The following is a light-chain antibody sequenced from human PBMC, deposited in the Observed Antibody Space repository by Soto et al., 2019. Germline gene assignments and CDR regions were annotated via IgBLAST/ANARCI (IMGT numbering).Light chain of an antibody. V-gene: IGLV1-40*01. Sequence: QSVLTQPPSVSGAPGQRVTISCTGSSSNIGAGYGVHWYQQLPGTAPKLLIYGNSNRPSGVPDRFSGSKSGTSASLAITGLHAEDEADYYCQSCDISLSVVFGGGTKLTVL. J-gene: IGLJ2*01. CDR2: GNS. CDR1: SSNIGAGYG. CDR3: QSCDISLSVV.